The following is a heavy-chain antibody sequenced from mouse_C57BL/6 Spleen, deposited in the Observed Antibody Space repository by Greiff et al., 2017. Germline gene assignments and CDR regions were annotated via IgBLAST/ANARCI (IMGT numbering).Heavy chain of an antibody. D-gene: IGHD6-1*01. CDR1: GYAFSSSW. J-gene: IGHJ4*01. CDR3: ARSLNRYYAMDY. V-gene: IGHV1-82*01. CDR2: IYPGDGDT. Sequence: QVQLQQSGPELVKPGASVKISCKASGYAFSSSWMNWVKQRPGKGLEWIGRIYPGDGDTNYNGKFKDKATLTADKSSSTAYMQLSSLTSEDSAVYFCARSLNRYYAMDYWGQGTSVTVSS.